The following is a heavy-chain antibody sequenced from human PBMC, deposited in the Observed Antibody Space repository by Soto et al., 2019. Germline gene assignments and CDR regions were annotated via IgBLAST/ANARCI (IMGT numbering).Heavy chain of an antibody. D-gene: IGHD3-9*01. CDR1: GGSISSGGYS. V-gene: IGHV4-30-2*01. CDR2: IYHSGST. Sequence: SETLSLTCAVSGGSISSGGYSWSWIRQPPGKGLEWIGYIYHSGSTYYNPSLKSRVTISVDTSKNQFSLKLSSVTAADTAVYYCARMRNILTGYPGRFDYWGQGTLVTVSS. CDR3: ARMRNILTGYPGRFDY. J-gene: IGHJ4*02.